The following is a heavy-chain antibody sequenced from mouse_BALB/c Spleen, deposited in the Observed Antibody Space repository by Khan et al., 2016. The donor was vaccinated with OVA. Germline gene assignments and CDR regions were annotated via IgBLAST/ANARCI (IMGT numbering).Heavy chain of an antibody. Sequence: EVQLLESGGGLVQPGGSLKLSCAASGFDFSRYWMSWVRQAPGKGLEWIGEINPDSRTINYTPSLKDKFIISRDNAKNTLYLQMSKVSSEDTALYYCTRCGYCGLEFYWGQGTLVTVSA. D-gene: IGHD2-3*01. CDR3: TRCGYCGLEFY. CDR2: INPDSRTI. J-gene: IGHJ3*01. V-gene: IGHV4-1*02. CDR1: GFDFSRYW.